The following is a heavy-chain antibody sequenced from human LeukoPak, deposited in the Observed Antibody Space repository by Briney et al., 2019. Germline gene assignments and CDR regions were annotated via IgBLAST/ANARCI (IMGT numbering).Heavy chain of an antibody. D-gene: IGHD1-26*01. CDR1: GFTFSNYN. Sequence: GGSLRLSCAASGFTFSNYNMNWVRQAPGKAMEWVSSITTSGTYIFYADSVKGRFTISRDNAKNSLYLQMDSLGPEDTAVYYCARDPYSGNYGNDYYYYMDVWGKGTTVTISS. CDR3: ARDPYSGNYGNDYYYYMDV. V-gene: IGHV3-21*01. CDR2: ITTSGTYI. J-gene: IGHJ6*03.